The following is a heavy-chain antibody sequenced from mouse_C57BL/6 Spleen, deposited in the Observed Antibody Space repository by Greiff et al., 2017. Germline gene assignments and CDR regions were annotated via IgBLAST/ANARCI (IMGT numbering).Heavy chain of an antibody. CDR2: IHPNSGST. Sequence: QVQLQQPGAELVKPGASVTLSCKASGYTFTSYWMHWVQQRPGQGLEWIGLIHPNSGSTNYNEKFKSKATLTVDKSSSTAYMQLSSLTSEDSAVYYCARPPYYYGSSYWYFDVWGTGTTVTVSS. CDR3: ARPPYYYGSSYWYFDV. J-gene: IGHJ1*03. D-gene: IGHD1-1*01. V-gene: IGHV1-64*01. CDR1: GYTFTSYW.